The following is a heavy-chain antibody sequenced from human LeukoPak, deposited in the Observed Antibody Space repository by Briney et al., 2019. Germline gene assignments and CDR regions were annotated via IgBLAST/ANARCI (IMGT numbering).Heavy chain of an antibody. CDR2: ISGYNGNP. D-gene: IGHD6-19*01. V-gene: IGHV1-18*01. J-gene: IGHJ4*02. CDR1: GYTFTNYG. CDR3: ARDPSLAVAGIRLFDY. Sequence: ASVKVCCKTSGYTFTNYGISWVRQAPGQGLEWMGWISGYNGNPRYAQKVQGRVTMTTDTSTNTAYMEVNSLRSDDTAIYYCARDPSLAVAGIRLFDYWGQGTLVIVSS.